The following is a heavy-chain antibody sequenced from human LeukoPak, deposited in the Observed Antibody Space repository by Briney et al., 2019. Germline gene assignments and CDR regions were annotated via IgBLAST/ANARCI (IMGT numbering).Heavy chain of an antibody. Sequence: PSETLSLTCTVSGGSISSSSYYWSWIRQHPGKGLEWIGYIYYSGSTYYNPSLKSRVTISVDTSKNQFSLKLSSVTAADTAVYYCARFFPYTVTTSYFDSWGQGTLVTASS. CDR1: GGSISSSSYY. J-gene: IGHJ4*02. D-gene: IGHD4-11*01. CDR2: IYYSGST. V-gene: IGHV4-31*03. CDR3: ARFFPYTVTTSYFDS.